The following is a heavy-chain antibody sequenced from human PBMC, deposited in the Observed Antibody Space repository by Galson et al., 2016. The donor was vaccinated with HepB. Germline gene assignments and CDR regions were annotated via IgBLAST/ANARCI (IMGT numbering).Heavy chain of an antibody. CDR2: MNPNSGNT. D-gene: IGHD6-19*01. V-gene: IGHV1-8*01. Sequence: SGYTFTSYDINWVRQATGQGLEWMGWMNPNSGNTGYAQKFQGRVTMTRNTSISTAYMELSSLRSEDTAVYYCAREVYRGGAFDIWGQGTMVTVSS. CDR3: AREVYRGGAFDI. CDR1: GYTFTSYD. J-gene: IGHJ3*02.